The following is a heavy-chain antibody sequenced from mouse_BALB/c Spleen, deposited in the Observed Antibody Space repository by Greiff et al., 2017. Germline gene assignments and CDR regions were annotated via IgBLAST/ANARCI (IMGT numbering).Heavy chain of an antibody. D-gene: IGHD2-1*01. CDR3: ARIYGNYDY. Sequence: EVMLVESGGGLVQPGGSRKLSCAASGFTFSSFGMHWVRQAPEKGLEWVAYISSGSSTIYYADTVKGRFTISRDNPKNTLFLQMTSLRSEDTAMYYCARIYGNYDYWGQGTTLTVSA. V-gene: IGHV5-17*02. J-gene: IGHJ2*01. CDR2: ISSGSSTI. CDR1: GFTFSSFG.